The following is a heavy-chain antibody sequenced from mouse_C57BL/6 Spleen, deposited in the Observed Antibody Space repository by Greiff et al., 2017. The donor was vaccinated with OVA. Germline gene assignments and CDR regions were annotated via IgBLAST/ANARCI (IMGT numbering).Heavy chain of an antibody. CDR3: AREENYYYGSSYDYYAMDY. Sequence: QAQLQQPGTEPVKPGASVMLSCKASGYTFTSYRMHWVKQRPAQGLEWIGNFNPSNGGTNYNEKLKSKATLTVDESSSTAYMQLSSLTSEDSAVYDYAREENYYYGSSYDYYAMDYWGQGTSVTVSS. CDR1: GYTFTSYR. V-gene: IGHV1-53*01. D-gene: IGHD1-1*01. J-gene: IGHJ4*01. CDR2: FNPSNGGT.